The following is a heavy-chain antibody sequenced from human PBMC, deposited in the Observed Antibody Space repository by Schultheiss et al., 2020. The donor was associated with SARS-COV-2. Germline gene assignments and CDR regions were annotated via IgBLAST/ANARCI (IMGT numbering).Heavy chain of an antibody. CDR3: ARRWIGVVVPAAFDP. J-gene: IGHJ5*02. D-gene: IGHD2-2*01. CDR1: GGSISSNNNF. CDR2: VSYSGTT. Sequence: SETLSLTCSVSGGSISSNNNFWAWIRQPPGKGLEWIGSVSYSGTTYHNPSLKSRVTISVDTSKNQFSLKLSSVTAADTAVYYCARRWIGVVVPAAFDPWGQGTLVTVAS. V-gene: IGHV4-39*01.